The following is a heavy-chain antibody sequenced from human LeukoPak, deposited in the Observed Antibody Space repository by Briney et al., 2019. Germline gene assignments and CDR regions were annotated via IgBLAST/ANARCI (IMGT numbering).Heavy chain of an antibody. Sequence: PGGSLRLPCAASGLTFSSHWMHWVRQAPGKGLVWVSRITNDGSSTTYADSVKGRFTISRDNAKNMLYLKVNSLRAEDTGVYFCAKLPTVYYDSSGYQYDYWGQGTLVTVSS. J-gene: IGHJ4*02. CDR2: ITNDGSST. V-gene: IGHV3-74*01. D-gene: IGHD3-22*01. CDR1: GLTFSSHW. CDR3: AKLPTVYYDSSGYQYDY.